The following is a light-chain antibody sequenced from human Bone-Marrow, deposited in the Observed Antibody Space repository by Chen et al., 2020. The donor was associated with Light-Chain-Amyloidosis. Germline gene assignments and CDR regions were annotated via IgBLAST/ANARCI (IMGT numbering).Light chain of an antibody. J-gene: IGLJ3*02. CDR2: EDS. CDR1: NIGSTS. CDR3: QVWDRSSDRPV. Sequence: SYVLTQPSSVSVAPGQTATIACGGNNIGSTSVHWYQQTPGQAPLLVVYEDSDRPSGIPERWSGANSGNTATLTISRVEAGDEADDYCQVWDRSSDRPVFGGGTKLTVL. V-gene: IGLV3-21*02.